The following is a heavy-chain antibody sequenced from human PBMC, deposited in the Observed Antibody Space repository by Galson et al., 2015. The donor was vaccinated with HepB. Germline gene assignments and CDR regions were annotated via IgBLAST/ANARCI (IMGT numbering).Heavy chain of an antibody. V-gene: IGHV1-69*13. J-gene: IGHJ6*02. CDR1: GYTFTSYG. CDR3: ARRGLGSDIVVVVPAAMPYYYYGMDV. Sequence: SVKVSCKASGYTFTSYGISWVRQAPGQGLEWMGGIIPIFGTANYAQKFQGRVTITADESTSTAYMELSSLRSEDTAVYYCARRGLGSDIVVVVPAAMPYYYYGMDVWGQGTTVTVSS. D-gene: IGHD2-2*01. CDR2: IIPIFGTA.